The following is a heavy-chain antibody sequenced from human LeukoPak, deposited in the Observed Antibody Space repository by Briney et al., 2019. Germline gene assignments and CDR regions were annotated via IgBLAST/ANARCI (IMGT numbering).Heavy chain of an antibody. Sequence: GSLRLSCAASGFTFSSYAMSWVRQAPGQGLEWGPSIKDDGSDKSYLDSVRGRFTISRDNAEDYLYLQLDDLRAEDTAVFYCARHLLRGQNFDYWGQGTLVTVSS. CDR2: IKDDGSDK. J-gene: IGHJ4*02. CDR3: ARHLLRGQNFDY. V-gene: IGHV3-7*01. CDR1: GFTFSSYA.